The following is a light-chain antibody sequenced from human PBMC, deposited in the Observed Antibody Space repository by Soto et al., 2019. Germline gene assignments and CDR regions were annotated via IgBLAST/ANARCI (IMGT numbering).Light chain of an antibody. CDR1: QSISSY. J-gene: IGKJ1*01. CDR3: QQRHSNFVT. Sequence: DIQMTQSPSSLSASVGDRVTITCRASQSISSYLNWYQQKPGKAPKLLIYAASSLQSGVPSRFSASGSRTDLTPNIRSMPYEHFASYYCQQRHSNFVTFCKRTKRDI. CDR2: AAS. V-gene: IGKV1-39*01.